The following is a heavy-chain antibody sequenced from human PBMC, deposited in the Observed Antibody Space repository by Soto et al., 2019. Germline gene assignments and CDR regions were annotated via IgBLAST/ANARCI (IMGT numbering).Heavy chain of an antibody. D-gene: IGHD5-18*01. V-gene: IGHV5-10-1*01. CDR3: ARQILGSVDTAMVPPDFDY. CDR1: GYGFTSYW. CDR2: IDPSDSYT. J-gene: IGHJ4*02. Sequence: GESLKISCKGSGYGFTSYWISWVRQMPGKGLEWMGRIDPSDSYTNYSPSFQGHVTISADKSISTAYLQWSSLKASDTAMYYCARQILGSVDTAMVPPDFDYWGQGTLVTVSS.